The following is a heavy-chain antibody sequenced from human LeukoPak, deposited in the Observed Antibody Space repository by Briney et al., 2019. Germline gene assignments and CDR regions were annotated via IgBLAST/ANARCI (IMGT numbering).Heavy chain of an antibody. CDR1: GGSISSSSYY. J-gene: IGHJ5*02. D-gene: IGHD6-19*01. Sequence: PSETLSLTCTVSGGSISSSSYYWGWIRQPPGKGLEWIGSIYYSRSTYYNPSLKSRVAISVDTSKNQFSLKLSSVTAADTAVYYCARVYNSGWYGPFDPWGQGTLVTVSS. CDR3: ARVYNSGWYGPFDP. V-gene: IGHV4-39*07. CDR2: IYYSRST.